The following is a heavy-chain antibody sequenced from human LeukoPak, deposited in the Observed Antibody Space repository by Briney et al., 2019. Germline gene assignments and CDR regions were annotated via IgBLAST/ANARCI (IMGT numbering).Heavy chain of an antibody. CDR3: ARERYYYGSGSPFPDY. V-gene: IGHV3-66*01. CDR2: TYSGGST. D-gene: IGHD3-10*01. J-gene: IGHJ4*02. Sequence: PGGSLRLSCAASGFIVSNNYMSWVRQAPGKGLEWVSVTYSGGSTYYADSVKGRFTISRDNSKNTLYLQMNSLRAEDTAVYYCARERYYYGSGSPFPDYWGQGTLVTVSS. CDR1: GFIVSNNY.